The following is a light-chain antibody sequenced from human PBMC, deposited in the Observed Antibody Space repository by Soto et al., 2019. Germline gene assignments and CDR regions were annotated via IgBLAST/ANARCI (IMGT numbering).Light chain of an antibody. CDR1: QSFNSIY. V-gene: IGKV3-20*01. CDR3: HQYDSWT. J-gene: IGKJ1*01. CDR2: GAS. Sequence: EIVLTQSPGTLSLSPGERATLSCRASQSFNSIYLAWYQQKPGQAPRLLIYGASSRATGIPDRFSGSGSGTDFTLTIIRLEPEDFAVYYCHQYDSWTFGQGTKVEIK.